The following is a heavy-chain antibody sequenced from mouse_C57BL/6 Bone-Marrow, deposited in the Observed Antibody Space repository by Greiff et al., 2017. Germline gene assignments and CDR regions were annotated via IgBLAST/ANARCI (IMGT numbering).Heavy chain of an antibody. Sequence: EVQLVESGGGLVKPGGSLKLSCAASGFTFSDYGMHWVRQAPEKGLEWVAYISSGSSTIYYADTVKGRFTISRDNAKNTLFLQMTSLRSEDTAMYYCATYYDYDEGLAYWGQGTLVTVSA. J-gene: IGHJ3*01. CDR1: GFTFSDYG. CDR2: ISSGSSTI. CDR3: ATYYDYDEGLAY. V-gene: IGHV5-17*01. D-gene: IGHD2-4*01.